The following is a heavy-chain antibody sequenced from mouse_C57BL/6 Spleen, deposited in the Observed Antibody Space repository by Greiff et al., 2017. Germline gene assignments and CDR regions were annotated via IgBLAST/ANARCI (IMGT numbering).Heavy chain of an antibody. Sequence: VQLQQSGPELVKPGASVKISCKASGYSFTSYYIHWVKQRPGQGLEWIGWIYPGSGNTKYNEKFKGKATLTADTSSSTAYMQLSSLTSEDSAVYYCARHSSGSWFAYWGQGTLVTVSA. V-gene: IGHV1-66*01. CDR3: ARHSSGSWFAY. J-gene: IGHJ3*01. CDR2: IYPGSGNT. D-gene: IGHD3-2*02. CDR1: GYSFTSYY.